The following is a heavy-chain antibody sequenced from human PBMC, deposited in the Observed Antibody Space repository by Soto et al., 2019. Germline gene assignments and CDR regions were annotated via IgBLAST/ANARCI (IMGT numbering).Heavy chain of an antibody. Sequence: VASVKVSCKASGGTFSSYATSWVRQAPGQGLEWMGGIIPIFGTANYAQKFQGRVTITADKSTSTAYMELSSLRSEDTAVYYCARVCTSCSSYYYYYGMDVWGQGTTVTVSS. CDR2: IIPIFGTA. D-gene: IGHD2-2*01. J-gene: IGHJ6*02. CDR1: GGTFSSYA. V-gene: IGHV1-69*06. CDR3: ARVCTSCSSYYYYYGMDV.